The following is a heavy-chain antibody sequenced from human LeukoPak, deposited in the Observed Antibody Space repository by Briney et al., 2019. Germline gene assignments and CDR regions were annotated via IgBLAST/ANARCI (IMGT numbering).Heavy chain of an antibody. Sequence: VASVKVSCKASGYTFTGYYMHWVRQAPGQGLEWMGWINPNSGGTNYAQKFQGRVTMTRDTSISTAYMELSRLRSDDTAVYYCARGKEYSGSYLGPAGYNWFDPWGQGTLVTVSS. V-gene: IGHV1-2*02. CDR1: GYTFTGYY. CDR3: ARGKEYSGSYLGPAGYNWFDP. CDR2: INPNSGGT. J-gene: IGHJ5*02. D-gene: IGHD1-26*01.